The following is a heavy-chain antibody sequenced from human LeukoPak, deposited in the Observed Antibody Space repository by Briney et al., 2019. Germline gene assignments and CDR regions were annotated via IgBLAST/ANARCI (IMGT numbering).Heavy chain of an antibody. CDR1: GGSFSGYY. J-gene: IGHJ4*02. V-gene: IGHV4-34*01. CDR2: INHSGST. D-gene: IGHD1-7*01. Sequence: SETLSLTCAVYGGSFSGYYWSWIRQPPGKGLEWIGEINHSGSTNYNPSLKSRVTISVDTSKNQFSLKLSSVTAAGTAVYYCARVLELELGIDYWGQGTLVTVSS. CDR3: ARVLELELGIDY.